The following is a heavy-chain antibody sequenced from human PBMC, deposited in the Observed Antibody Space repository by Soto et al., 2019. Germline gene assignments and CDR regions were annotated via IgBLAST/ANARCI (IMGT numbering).Heavy chain of an antibody. CDR3: ATALTITMIVSARGAFDI. V-gene: IGHV1-69*13. CDR2: IIPIFGTA. D-gene: IGHD3-22*01. J-gene: IGHJ3*02. Sequence: GASVKVSCKASGGTFSSYAISWVRQAPGQGLEWMGGIIPIFGTANYAQKFQGRVTITADESTSTAYMELSSLRSEDTAVYYCATALTITMIVSARGAFDIWGQGTMVTVSS. CDR1: GGTFSSYA.